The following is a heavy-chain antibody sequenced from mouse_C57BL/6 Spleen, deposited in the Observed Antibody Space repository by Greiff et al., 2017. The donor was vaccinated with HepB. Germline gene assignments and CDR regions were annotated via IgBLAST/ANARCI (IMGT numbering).Heavy chain of an antibody. V-gene: IGHV1-81*01. CDR3: ARRYDGYYVGYFDY. Sequence: QVHVKQSGAELARPGASVKLSCKASGYTFTSYGISWVKQRTGQGLEWIGEIYPRSGNTYYNEKFKGKATLTADKSSSTAYMELRSLTSEDSAVYFCARRYDGYYVGYFDYWGQGTTLTVSS. CDR2: IYPRSGNT. D-gene: IGHD2-3*01. CDR1: GYTFTSYG. J-gene: IGHJ2*01.